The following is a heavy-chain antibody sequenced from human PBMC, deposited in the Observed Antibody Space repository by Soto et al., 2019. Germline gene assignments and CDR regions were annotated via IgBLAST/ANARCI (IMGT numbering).Heavy chain of an antibody. Sequence: EVQLLESGGGLVQPGGSLRLSCAASGFTFSSYAMSWVRQAPGKGLEWVSAISGSGGSTYYADSVKGRFTISRDNSKXXLYLXXXXXXXXXXXXXYCAKAGGYSGYDLDYWGQGTLVTVSS. D-gene: IGHD5-12*01. CDR1: GFTFSSYA. CDR3: AKAGGYSGYDLDY. V-gene: IGHV3-23*01. J-gene: IGHJ4*02. CDR2: ISGSGGST.